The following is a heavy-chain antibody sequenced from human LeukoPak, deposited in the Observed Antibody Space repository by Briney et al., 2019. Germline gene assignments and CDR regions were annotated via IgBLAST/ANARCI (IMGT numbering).Heavy chain of an antibody. CDR3: ARESGYCSSTSCYKSAFDI. Sequence: GGSLRLSCAASGFTFSSYSMNWVRQAPGKGLEWVSSISSSSSYIYYADSVKGRFTISRDNAKNSLHLQMNSLRAEDTAVYYCARESGYCSSTSCYKSAFDIWGQGTMVTVSS. J-gene: IGHJ3*02. CDR2: ISSSSSYI. D-gene: IGHD2-2*01. CDR1: GFTFSSYS. V-gene: IGHV3-21*01.